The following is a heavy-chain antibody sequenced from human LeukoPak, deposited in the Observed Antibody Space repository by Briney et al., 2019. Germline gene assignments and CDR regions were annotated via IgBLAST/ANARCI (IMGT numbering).Heavy chain of an antibody. CDR2: ISGSGGST. D-gene: IGHD3-22*01. CDR3: AKVGSEYYYDSSVSAFDI. Sequence: PGESLRLSCVASGFTFTNAWMSWVRQAPGKGLEWVSAISGSGGSTYYADSVKGRFTISRDNSKNTLYLQMNSLRAEDTAVYYCAKVGSEYYYDSSVSAFDIWGQGTMVTVSS. J-gene: IGHJ3*02. V-gene: IGHV3-23*01. CDR1: GFTFTNAW.